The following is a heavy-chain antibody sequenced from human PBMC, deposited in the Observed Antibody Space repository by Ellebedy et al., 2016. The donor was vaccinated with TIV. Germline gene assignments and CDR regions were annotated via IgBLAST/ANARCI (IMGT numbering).Heavy chain of an antibody. J-gene: IGHJ4*02. D-gene: IGHD5-18*01. CDR1: GGSFSGYY. Sequence: SETLSLTCAVYGGSFSGYYWSWIRQPPGKGLEWIGEINHSGSTNYNPSLKSRVTISVDTSKNQFSLKLSSVTAADTAVYYCARAVDTAMVNTRERRGCDYWGQGTLVTVSS. V-gene: IGHV4-34*01. CDR3: ARAVDTAMVNTRERRGCDY. CDR2: INHSGST.